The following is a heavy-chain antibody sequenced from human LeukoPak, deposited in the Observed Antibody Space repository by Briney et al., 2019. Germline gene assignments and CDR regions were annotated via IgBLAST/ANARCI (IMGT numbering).Heavy chain of an antibody. CDR1: GFTFSTHG. J-gene: IGHJ5*02. CDR3: ARGARWELPNLNWFDP. V-gene: IGHV3-23*01. CDR2: ISGSGGST. D-gene: IGHD1-26*01. Sequence: PGGSLRLSCAGSGFTFSTHGMDWVRQAPGKGLEWVSAISGSGGSTYYADSVKGRFTISRDNSKNTLYLQMNSLRAEDTAVYYCARGARWELPNLNWFDPWGQGTLVTVSS.